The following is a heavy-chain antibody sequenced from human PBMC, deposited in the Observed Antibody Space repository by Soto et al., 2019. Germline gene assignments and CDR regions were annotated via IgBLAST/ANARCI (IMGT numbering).Heavy chain of an antibody. Sequence: SVKVSCKASGGTFSSYAISWVRQAPGQGLEWMGGIIPIFGTANYAQKFQGRVTITADESTSTAYMELSSLRSEDTAVYYCASRQAQGYCSGGSCYHLFDYWGQGTLVTVSS. J-gene: IGHJ4*02. CDR2: IIPIFGTA. CDR1: GGTFSSYA. CDR3: ASRQAQGYCSGGSCYHLFDY. D-gene: IGHD2-15*01. V-gene: IGHV1-69*13.